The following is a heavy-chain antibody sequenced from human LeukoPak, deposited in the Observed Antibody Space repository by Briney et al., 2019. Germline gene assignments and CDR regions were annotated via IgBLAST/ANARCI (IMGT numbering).Heavy chain of an antibody. CDR1: GYTFTGYY. CDR3: ARDREYCSSTSCWWDY. V-gene: IGHV1-2*02. J-gene: IGHJ4*02. CDR2: INPNSGGT. D-gene: IGHD2-2*01. Sequence: ASVKVSCKASGYTFTGYYMHWVRQAPGQGLEWMGWINPNSGGTNYAQKFQGRITMTRDTSISTAYMELSRLRSDDTAVYYCARDREYCSSTSCWWDYWGQGTLVTVSS.